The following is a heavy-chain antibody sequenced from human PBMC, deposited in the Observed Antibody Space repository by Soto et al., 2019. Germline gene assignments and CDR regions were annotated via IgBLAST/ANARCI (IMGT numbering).Heavy chain of an antibody. Sequence: ASVKVSCKASGYTFTSYGISWVRQAPGQGLEWMGWISAHNGNTNYAQKLQGRVTMTTDTSTSTAYMELRSLRSDDTAVYYCARKPSSYCSGGSCSRYAFDIWGQGTMVTVSS. CDR2: ISAHNGNT. D-gene: IGHD2-15*01. CDR3: ARKPSSYCSGGSCSRYAFDI. CDR1: GYTFTSYG. V-gene: IGHV1-18*01. J-gene: IGHJ3*02.